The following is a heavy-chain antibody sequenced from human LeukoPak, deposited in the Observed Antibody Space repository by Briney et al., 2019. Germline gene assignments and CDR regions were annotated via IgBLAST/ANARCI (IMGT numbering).Heavy chain of an antibody. CDR3: ARQLETTSWFDY. Sequence: ASVKVSCKASGYTFTSYYMHWVRQAPGQGLEWMGIINPSGGSTSYAQKFQGRVTMTRDTSTSTVYMELSSLRSDDTAIYYCARQLETTSWFDYWGQGTLVIVSS. D-gene: IGHD2-2*01. CDR1: GYTFTSYY. J-gene: IGHJ4*02. CDR2: INPSGGST. V-gene: IGHV1-46*01.